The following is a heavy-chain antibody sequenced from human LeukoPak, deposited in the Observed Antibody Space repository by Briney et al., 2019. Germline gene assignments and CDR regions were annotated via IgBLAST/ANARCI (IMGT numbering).Heavy chain of an antibody. CDR3: AKRNGSYGYYFDY. Sequence: GGSLRLSCAASGFTFSSYAMHWVRQAPGKGLEWAAVISYDGSNKYYADSVKGRFTISRDNSKNTLYLQMNSLRAEDTAVYYCAKRNGSYGYYFDYWGQGTLVTVSS. J-gene: IGHJ4*02. D-gene: IGHD1-26*01. CDR2: ISYDGSNK. V-gene: IGHV3-30*04. CDR1: GFTFSSYA.